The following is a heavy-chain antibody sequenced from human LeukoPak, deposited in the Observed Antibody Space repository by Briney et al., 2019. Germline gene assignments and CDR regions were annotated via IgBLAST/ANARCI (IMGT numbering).Heavy chain of an antibody. CDR3: AKDLGATGAFDI. CDR1: GFTFSSYA. Sequence: PGRSLRLSCAASGFTFSSYAMSWVRQAPGKGLEWVSAISGSGGSTYYADSVEGRFTISRDNSKNTLYLQMNSLRAEDTAVYYCAKDLGATGAFDIWGQGTMVTVSS. J-gene: IGHJ3*02. V-gene: IGHV3-23*01. D-gene: IGHD1-26*01. CDR2: ISGSGGST.